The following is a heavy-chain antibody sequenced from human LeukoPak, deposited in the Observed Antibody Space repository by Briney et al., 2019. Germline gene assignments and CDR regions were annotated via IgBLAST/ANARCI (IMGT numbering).Heavy chain of an antibody. J-gene: IGHJ4*02. V-gene: IGHV4-39*02. CDR3: ARLLYFDWPPYFDY. CDR2: IYYSGST. D-gene: IGHD3-9*01. Sequence: PSETLSLTCTVSGASISSSSYYWGWIRQPPGKGLEWIGSIYYSGSTYYNPSLRSRVTISVDTSKNHFSLKLSSVTAADTAVYYCARLLYFDWPPYFDYWGQGTLVTVSS. CDR1: GASISSSSYY.